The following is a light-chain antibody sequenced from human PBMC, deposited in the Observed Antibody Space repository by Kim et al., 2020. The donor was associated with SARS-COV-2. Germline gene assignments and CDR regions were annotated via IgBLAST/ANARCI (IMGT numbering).Light chain of an antibody. CDR3: QQSDKLPLT. V-gene: IGKV1-33*01. CDR2: DAS. CDR1: QDIKKY. J-gene: IGKJ3*01. Sequence: SASAGDRVTITCQASQDIKKYLNWFQQKPGKAPKLLIYDASNLESGVPSRFSGSGSGTHFTLPISSLQPVDVATYYCQQSDKLPLTFGPGTKVEI.